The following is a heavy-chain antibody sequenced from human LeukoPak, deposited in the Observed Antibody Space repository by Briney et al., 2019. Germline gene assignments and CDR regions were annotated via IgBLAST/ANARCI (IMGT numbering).Heavy chain of an antibody. CDR3: ARHLAAILYR. CDR1: GYTFSSYW. D-gene: IGHD2-15*01. J-gene: IGHJ4*02. Sequence: GESLKISCKGSGYTFSSYWIAWVRQMPGKGLEWMGIINPGNSETKYSPSFRGQVTISADKSSNTASLQWNSLKASDTAMYYCARHLAAILYRWGQGTLVTVSS. V-gene: IGHV5-51*01. CDR2: INPGNSET.